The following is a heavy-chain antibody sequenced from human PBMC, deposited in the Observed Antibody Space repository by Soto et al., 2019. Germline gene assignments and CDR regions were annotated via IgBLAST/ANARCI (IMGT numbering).Heavy chain of an antibody. Sequence: GGSLRLSCAASGFSFSDYYMTWIRQAPGKGLEWVSYISSSGGTKYHADSVKGRFTTSRDNAKNSLYLQMNSLRAEDTAVYYCARGYSSSWTYNWFDPWGQGTLVTVSS. D-gene: IGHD6-13*01. CDR2: ISSSGGTK. V-gene: IGHV3-11*01. CDR1: GFSFSDYY. CDR3: ARGYSSSWTYNWFDP. J-gene: IGHJ5*02.